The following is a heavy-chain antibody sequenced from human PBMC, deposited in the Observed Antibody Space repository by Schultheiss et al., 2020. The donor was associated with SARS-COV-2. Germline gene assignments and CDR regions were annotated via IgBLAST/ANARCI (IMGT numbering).Heavy chain of an antibody. CDR1: GFTFSSYW. CDR2: INSDGSST. V-gene: IGHV3-74*01. Sequence: GGSLRLSCAASGFTFSSYWMHWVRQAPGKGLVWVSRINSDGSSTSYADSVKGRFTISRDNAKNTLYLQMNSLRAEDTAVYYCAGETAYYNFWSGYTPLYYMDVWGKGTTVTVSS. CDR3: AGETAYYNFWSGYTPLYYMDV. J-gene: IGHJ6*03. D-gene: IGHD3-3*01.